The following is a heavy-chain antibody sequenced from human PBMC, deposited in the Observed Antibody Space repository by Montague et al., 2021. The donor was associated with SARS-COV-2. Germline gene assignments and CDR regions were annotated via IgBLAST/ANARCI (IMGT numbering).Heavy chain of an antibody. CDR3: ALAVAGRGGYDY. CDR2: TYYRSKGYY. J-gene: IGHJ4*02. Sequence: CAISGDSVSSNSAAWNWIRQSPSRGLGWLGRTYYRSKGYYEYAVSLKSRITINPDTSKNQFSLQVKSMTPEDTAVYYCALAVAGRGGYDYWGQGTLVTVSS. D-gene: IGHD6-19*01. CDR1: GDSVSSNSAA. V-gene: IGHV6-1*01.